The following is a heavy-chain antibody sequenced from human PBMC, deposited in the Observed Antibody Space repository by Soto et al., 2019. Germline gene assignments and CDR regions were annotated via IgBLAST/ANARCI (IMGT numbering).Heavy chain of an antibody. Sequence: GGSLRLSCAASGFTFSSYAMSWVRQAPGKGLEWVSAISGSGGSTYYADSVKGRFTISRDNSKNTLYLQMNSLRAEDTAVYCCAKSHWVYAILGEFDPWGQGTLVTVSS. D-gene: IGHD2-8*01. V-gene: IGHV3-23*01. CDR3: AKSHWVYAILGEFDP. J-gene: IGHJ5*02. CDR1: GFTFSSYA. CDR2: ISGSGGST.